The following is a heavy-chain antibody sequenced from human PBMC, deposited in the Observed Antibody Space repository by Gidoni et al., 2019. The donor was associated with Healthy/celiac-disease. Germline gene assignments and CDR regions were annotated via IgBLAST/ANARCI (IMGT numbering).Heavy chain of an antibody. J-gene: IGHJ4*02. V-gene: IGHV3-33*01. D-gene: IGHD6-6*01. CDR3: ARDGGSSSWDY. Sequence: QVQLVESGGGVVQPGRSLRLSCAASGVTFSHYGIHWVRQAPGKGLEWVAVIWYDGSNKYCADSVKGRFTISRDNSKSTLYLQMNSLRAEDTAVYYCARDGGSSSWDYWGQGTLVTVSS. CDR2: IWYDGSNK. CDR1: GVTFSHYG.